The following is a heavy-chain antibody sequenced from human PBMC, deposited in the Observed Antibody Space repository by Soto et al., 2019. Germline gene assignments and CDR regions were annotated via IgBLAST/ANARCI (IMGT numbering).Heavy chain of an antibody. J-gene: IGHJ4*02. Sequence: SETLSLTCTVSGGSISSGGYYWSWIRQPPGKGLEWIGSIYYSGSTYYNPSLKSRVTISVETSKNQFSLKLSSVTAADTAVYYCASYYYDSSGYYYVPGVYWGQGTLVTVSS. CDR1: GGSISSGGYY. CDR3: ASYYYDSSGYYYVPGVY. V-gene: IGHV4-39*01. CDR2: IYYSGST. D-gene: IGHD3-22*01.